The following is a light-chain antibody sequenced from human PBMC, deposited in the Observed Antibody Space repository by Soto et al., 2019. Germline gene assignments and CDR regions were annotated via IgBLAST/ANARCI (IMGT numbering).Light chain of an antibody. J-gene: IGLJ2*01. V-gene: IGLV2-14*01. Sequence: QSALTQPASVSGSPGQSITISFTGTSSDVGRYNYVSWYQQYPGKAPKLIIFEVSIRPSGVSNRFSGSKSGTTASLTISGLQIEDEADYYCSSYTSRTSVVFGGGTKLTVL. CDR1: SSDVGRYNY. CDR3: SSYTSRTSVV. CDR2: EVS.